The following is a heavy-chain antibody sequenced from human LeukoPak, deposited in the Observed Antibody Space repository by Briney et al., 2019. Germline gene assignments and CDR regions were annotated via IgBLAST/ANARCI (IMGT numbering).Heavy chain of an antibody. V-gene: IGHV3-30-3*01. Sequence: GGSLRLSCAASGFTFSSYAMHWVRQAPGKGLEWVAVISYDGSNKYYADSVKGRFTISRDNSKNTLYLQMNSLRAEDTAVYYCAREAYFDFWSGPYPYFDYWGQGTLVTVSS. CDR1: GFTFSSYA. D-gene: IGHD3-3*01. CDR3: AREAYFDFWSGPYPYFDY. CDR2: ISYDGSNK. J-gene: IGHJ4*02.